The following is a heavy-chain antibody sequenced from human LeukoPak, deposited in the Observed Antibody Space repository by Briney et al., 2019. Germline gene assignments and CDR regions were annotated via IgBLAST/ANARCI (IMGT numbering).Heavy chain of an antibody. CDR1: GGSISSYY. Sequence: PSETLSLTCTVSGGSISSYYWSWIRQPPGKGLEWIGCIYYSGSTNYNPSLKSRVTISVDTSKNQFSLKLSSVTAADTAVYYCARGGDFRSGYSYGNWFDPWGQGTLVTVSS. CDR3: ARGGDFRSGYSYGNWFDP. CDR2: IYYSGST. V-gene: IGHV4-59*01. J-gene: IGHJ5*02. D-gene: IGHD3-3*01.